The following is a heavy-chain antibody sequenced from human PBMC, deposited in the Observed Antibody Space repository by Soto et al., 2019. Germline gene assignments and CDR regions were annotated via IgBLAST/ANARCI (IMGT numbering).Heavy chain of an antibody. CDR1: GYRFSNYW. D-gene: IGHD1-7*01. CDR2: IYPGDSDT. V-gene: IGHV5-51*01. Sequence: PGESLKISCEGSGYRFSNYWIGSVRQMPGKGLEWMGTIYPGDSDTRYSPSFRGQVTISVDKSISTAYLQMNSLRPDDTAMYYCARDGVSSTEYTWNYGTYFGDWGQGALVTVSS. J-gene: IGHJ4*02. CDR3: ARDGVSSTEYTWNYGTYFGD.